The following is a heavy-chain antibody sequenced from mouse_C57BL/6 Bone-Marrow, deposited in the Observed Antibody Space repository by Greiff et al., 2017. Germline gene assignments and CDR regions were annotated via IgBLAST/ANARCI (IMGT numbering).Heavy chain of an antibody. CDR2: INPNNGGT. J-gene: IGHJ3*01. CDR3: ARWGLRRGWAE. D-gene: IGHD2-4*01. CDR1: GYTFTDSY. V-gene: IGHV1-26*01. Sequence: VQLQQSGPELVKPGASVKISCKASGYTFTDSYMNWVKQSHGKSLAWIGDINPNNGGTSYNQKFKGKATLTVDKSDSTAYMGLRSLTSEDSAVYYCARWGLRRGWAEWGQGTLVTVSA.